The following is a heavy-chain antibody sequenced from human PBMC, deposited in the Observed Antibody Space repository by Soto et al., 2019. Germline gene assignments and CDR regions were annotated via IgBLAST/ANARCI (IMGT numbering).Heavy chain of an antibody. CDR3: AKDPSWGTQQLPDGY. CDR1: GFTFSSYA. V-gene: IGHV3-23*01. D-gene: IGHD6-13*01. Sequence: EVQLLESGGGLVQPGGSLRLSCAASGFTFSSYAMSWVRQAPGKGLEWVSAISGSGGSTYYADSVKGRFTISRDNSKNTLYLQMNSLRAEDTVVYYCAKDPSWGTQQLPDGYWGQGTLVTVSS. CDR2: ISGSGGST. J-gene: IGHJ4*02.